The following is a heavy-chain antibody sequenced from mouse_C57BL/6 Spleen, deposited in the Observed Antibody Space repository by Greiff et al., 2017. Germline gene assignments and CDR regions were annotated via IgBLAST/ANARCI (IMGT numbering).Heavy chain of an antibody. J-gene: IGHJ3*01. Sequence: QVQLQQPGAELVKPGASVKLSCKASGYTFTSYWMQWVKQRPGQGLEWIGEIDPSDSYTNYNQKCKGKATLTVDTSSSTAYMQLSSLTSEDSAVYYCASQGDDDSSWFAYWGQGTLVTVSA. D-gene: IGHD2-4*01. CDR1: GYTFTSYW. CDR2: IDPSDSYT. V-gene: IGHV1-50*01. CDR3: ASQGDDDSSWFAY.